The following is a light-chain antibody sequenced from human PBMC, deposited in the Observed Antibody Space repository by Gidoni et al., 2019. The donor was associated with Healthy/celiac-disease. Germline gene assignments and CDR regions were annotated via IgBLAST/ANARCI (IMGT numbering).Light chain of an antibody. CDR1: QSVSSY. Sequence: EIVMTQSPATLSVSPGARATLSCRASQSVSSYLAWYQQKPGQAPRLFIENASTRATGVPARFSGSGAGTEFTLTISSLQSEDFAVYYCQQYTNWPLTFGGXTKVEIK. CDR3: QQYTNWPLT. V-gene: IGKV3-15*01. CDR2: NAS. J-gene: IGKJ4*01.